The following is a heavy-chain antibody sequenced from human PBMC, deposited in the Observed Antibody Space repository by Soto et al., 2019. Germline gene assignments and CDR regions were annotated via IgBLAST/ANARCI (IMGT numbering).Heavy chain of an antibody. V-gene: IGHV1-2*02. CDR3: ARRLGLLVTPIPGY. Sequence: GPVKVSCKASGYTFTGYHMHWVRQAPGQGLEWMGWINPNSGVTIYAQKFQGRVIMTRETPITTAYMELSRLTSDDTAVYYCARRLGLLVTPIPGYWGQGTLVTVSS. J-gene: IGHJ4*02. D-gene: IGHD2-21*02. CDR2: INPNSGVT. CDR1: GYTFTGYH.